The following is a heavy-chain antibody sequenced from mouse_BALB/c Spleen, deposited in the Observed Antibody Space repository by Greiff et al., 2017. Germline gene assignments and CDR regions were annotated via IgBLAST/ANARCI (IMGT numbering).Heavy chain of an antibody. CDR1: GYAFTSYN. V-gene: IGHV1S135*01. CDR3: ASTTVVATPFAY. Sequence: VQLKHSGPELVKPGASVKVSCTASGYAFTSYNMYWVNQSHGKSLEWIGYIDPYNGGTSYNHKFKGKATLTVDKSSSTAYMHINSLTSEDSAFYYCASTTVVATPFAYWGQGTLVTVSA. CDR2: IDPYNGGT. J-gene: IGHJ3*01. D-gene: IGHD1-1*01.